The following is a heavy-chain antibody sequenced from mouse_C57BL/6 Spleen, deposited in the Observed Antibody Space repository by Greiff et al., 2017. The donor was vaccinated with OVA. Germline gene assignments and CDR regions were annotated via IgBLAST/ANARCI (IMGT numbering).Heavy chain of an antibody. CDR2: INPSNGGT. Sequence: VQLQQPGTELVKPGASVQLSCKASGYTFTSYWMHWVKQRPGQGLEWIGNINPSNGGTNYNEKFKSKATLTVDKSSSTAEMQLSSLTSEDSAVYYCARWNYGSSDWYFDVWGTGTTVTVSS. CDR1: GYTFTSYW. CDR3: ARWNYGSSDWYFDV. V-gene: IGHV1-53*01. J-gene: IGHJ1*03. D-gene: IGHD1-1*01.